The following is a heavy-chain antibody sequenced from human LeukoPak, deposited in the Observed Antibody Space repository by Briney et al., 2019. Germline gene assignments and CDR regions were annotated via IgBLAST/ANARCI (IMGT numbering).Heavy chain of an antibody. Sequence: PGRSLRLSCAASGFTFSSYAMHWVRQAPGKGLEWVSYISSSSSTIYYADSVKGRFTISRDNAKNSLYLQMNSLRAEDTAVYYCARVKGYYGSGSYPYYFDYWGQGTLVTVSS. CDR3: ARVKGYYGSGSYPYYFDY. V-gene: IGHV3-48*01. CDR2: ISSSSSTI. J-gene: IGHJ4*02. D-gene: IGHD3-10*01. CDR1: GFTFSSYA.